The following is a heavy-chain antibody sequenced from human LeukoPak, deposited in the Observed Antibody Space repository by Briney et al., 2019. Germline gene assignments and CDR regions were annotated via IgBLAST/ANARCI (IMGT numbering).Heavy chain of an antibody. CDR2: IYPGDSDT. Sequence: GGPLQISCKGSGSRFTSYWIGGARQLPGKGLEWMGIIYPGDSDTRYSPPFQGQVTISADKSISTAYLQWSSLKASDTAMYYCARHLILTGSRTGYYFDYWGQGTLVTVSS. J-gene: IGHJ4*02. V-gene: IGHV5-51*01. D-gene: IGHD3-9*01. CDR3: ARHLILTGSRTGYYFDY. CDR1: GSRFTSYW.